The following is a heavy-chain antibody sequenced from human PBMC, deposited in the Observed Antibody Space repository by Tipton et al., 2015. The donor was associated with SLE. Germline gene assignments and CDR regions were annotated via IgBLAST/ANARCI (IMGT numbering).Heavy chain of an antibody. CDR1: GYSISSGYY. Sequence: TLSLTCTVSGYSISSGYYWGWIRQPPGKGLEWIGSIYHSGSTCYNPSLKSRVTISVDTSKNQFSLKLSSVTAADTAVYYCAREEENDFWSGGDAFDIWGQGTMVTVSS. J-gene: IGHJ3*02. CDR3: AREEENDFWSGGDAFDI. CDR2: IYHSGST. D-gene: IGHD3-3*01. V-gene: IGHV4-38-2*02.